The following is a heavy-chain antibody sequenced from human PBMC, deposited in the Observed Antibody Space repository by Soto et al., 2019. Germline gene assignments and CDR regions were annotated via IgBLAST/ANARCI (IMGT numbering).Heavy chain of an antibody. D-gene: IGHD5-18*01. V-gene: IGHV3-30*03. CDR3: APDVDTAMAGGKGLDY. J-gene: IGHJ4*02. CDR2: ISYDGSNK. CDR1: GFTFSSYG. Sequence: GGSLRLSCAASGFTFSSYGMHWVRQAPGKGLEWVAVISYDGSNKYYADSVKGRFTISRDNSKNTLYLKMNSLRAEDTAVYYCAPDVDTAMAGGKGLDYWGQGTLVTVSS.